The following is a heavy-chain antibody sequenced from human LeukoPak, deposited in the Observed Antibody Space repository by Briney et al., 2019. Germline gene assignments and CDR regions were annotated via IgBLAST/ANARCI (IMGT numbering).Heavy chain of an antibody. CDR2: ISSDGSST. D-gene: IGHD6-13*01. V-gene: IGHV3-74*01. CDR1: GFTFNNYA. J-gene: IGHJ2*01. Sequence: QPGGSLRLSCAASGFTFNNYAMMWVRQAPGKGLVWVSLISSDGSSTTYADSVKGRFTISRDNAKNTLYLQMNSLRAEDTAVYYCARRRLPAADPWYFDLWGRGTLVTVSS. CDR3: ARRRLPAADPWYFDL.